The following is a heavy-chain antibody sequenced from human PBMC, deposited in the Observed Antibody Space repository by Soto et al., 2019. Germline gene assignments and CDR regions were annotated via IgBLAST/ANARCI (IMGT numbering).Heavy chain of an antibody. D-gene: IGHD5-12*01. V-gene: IGHV4-34*01. CDR3: ARTLVATISPHFDY. J-gene: IGHJ4*02. CDR2: INHSGST. Sequence: SETLSLTCAVYGGSFSGYYWSWIRQPPGKGLEWIGEINHSGSTNYNPSLKSRVTISVDTSKNQFSLKLSSVTAADTAVYYCARTLVATISPHFDYWGQGTLVTVSS. CDR1: GGSFSGYY.